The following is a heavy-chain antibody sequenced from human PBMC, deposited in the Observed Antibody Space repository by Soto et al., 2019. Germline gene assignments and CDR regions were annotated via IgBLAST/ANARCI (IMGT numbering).Heavy chain of an antibody. D-gene: IGHD2-8*01. V-gene: IGHV1-18*01. CDR3: ARGSAYSTPWSFDS. J-gene: IGHJ4*02. CDR1: GYTFTRYG. Sequence: QVQLLQSGAEVKKPGASVRVSCKTSGYTFTRYGVSWVRQAPGQGLEWMGGISGYTGNTKEAHKFEGRVILTTDPAANTAHMELRSLTSNDTAVYYCARGSAYSTPWSFDSWGQGTLVTVSS. CDR2: ISGYTGNT.